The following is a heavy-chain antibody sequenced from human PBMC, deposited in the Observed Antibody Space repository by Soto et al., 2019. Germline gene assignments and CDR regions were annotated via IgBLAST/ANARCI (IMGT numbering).Heavy chain of an antibody. D-gene: IGHD3-3*01. CDR3: AREFWSGPFDY. Sequence: GGSLRLSCASSGFTFSSYGMHLVRQAPGKGLEWVAVIWYDGSNKYNADSVKGRFTISRDNSKNTLYLQMNSLRAEDTAVYYCAREFWSGPFDYWGQGTLVTVSS. CDR2: IWYDGSNK. V-gene: IGHV3-33*01. CDR1: GFTFSSYG. J-gene: IGHJ4*02.